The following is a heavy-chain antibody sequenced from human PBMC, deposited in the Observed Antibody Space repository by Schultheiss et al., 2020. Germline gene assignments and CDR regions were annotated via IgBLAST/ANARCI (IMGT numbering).Heavy chain of an antibody. Sequence: SETLSLTCTVSGGSFSSYYWSWIRQPPGKGLEWIGEINHSGSTNYNPSLKSRVTISVDTSKNQFSLKLSSVTAADTAVYYCARGRGLRRAGLSPYDYWGQGTLVTVSS. J-gene: IGHJ4*02. CDR1: GGSFSSYY. CDR2: INHSGST. V-gene: IGHV4-34*01. D-gene: IGHD5-12*01. CDR3: ARGRGLRRAGLSPYDY.